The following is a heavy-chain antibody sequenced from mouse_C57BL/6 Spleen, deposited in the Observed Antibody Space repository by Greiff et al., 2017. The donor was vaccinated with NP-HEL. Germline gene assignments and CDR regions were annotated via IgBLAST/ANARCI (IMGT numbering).Heavy chain of an antibody. CDR3: ARPHGYYDYYAMDY. J-gene: IGHJ4*01. D-gene: IGHD2-3*01. V-gene: IGHV5-17*01. CDR2: ISSGSSTI. CDR1: GFTFSDYG. Sequence: EVQRVESGGGLVKPGGSLKLSCAASGFTFSDYGMHWVRQAPEKGLEWVAYISSGSSTIYYADTVKGRFTISRDNAKNTLFLQMTSLRSEDTAMYYCARPHGYYDYYAMDYWGQGTSVTVSS.